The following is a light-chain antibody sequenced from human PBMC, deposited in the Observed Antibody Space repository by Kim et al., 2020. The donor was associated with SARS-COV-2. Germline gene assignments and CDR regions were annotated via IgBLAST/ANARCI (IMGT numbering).Light chain of an antibody. J-gene: IGKJ4*01. CDR2: DAS. CDR3: QQFDDYPALS. V-gene: IGKV1D-13*01. CDR1: QDITTS. Sequence: SIGDIVTITCRASQDITTSLAWYQQKPGKPPNLLIHDASSLESGVPSRFSGSGSGTHFTLTITSLQPEDFATYYCQQFDDYPALSFGGGTKVDIK.